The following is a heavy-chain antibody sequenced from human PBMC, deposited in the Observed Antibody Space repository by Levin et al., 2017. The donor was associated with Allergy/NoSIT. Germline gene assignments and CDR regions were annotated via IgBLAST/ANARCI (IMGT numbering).Heavy chain of an antibody. J-gene: IGHJ4*01. CDR3: VQEIKFGGFTYYFDS. D-gene: IGHD3-10*01. Sequence: GGSLRLSCAASGFTFSNYFMTWVRQAPGKGLEWVSAIGNYGDHTYYADSVKGRFTISRDNSQNTLYLQMKSLGADDTAVYFCVQEIKFGGFTYYFDSWGHGTLVTVSS. CDR2: IGNYGDHT. V-gene: IGHV3-23*01. CDR1: GFTFSNYF.